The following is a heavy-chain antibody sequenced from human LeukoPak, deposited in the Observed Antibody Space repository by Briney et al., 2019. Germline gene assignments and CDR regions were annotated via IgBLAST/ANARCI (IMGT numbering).Heavy chain of an antibody. Sequence: GGSLRLSCAASGFTFSSYAMSWVRQAPGKGLEWVSAISGSGGSTNYADSVKGRFTISRDNSKNTLYLQMNSLRAEDTAVYYCAPYSYRGIDYWGQGTLVTVSS. CDR3: APYSYRGIDY. V-gene: IGHV3-23*01. CDR2: ISGSGGST. CDR1: GFTFSSYA. D-gene: IGHD5-18*01. J-gene: IGHJ4*02.